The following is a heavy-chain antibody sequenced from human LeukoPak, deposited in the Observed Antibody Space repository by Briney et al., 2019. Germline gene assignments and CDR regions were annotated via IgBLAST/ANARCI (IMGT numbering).Heavy chain of an antibody. CDR2: INHSGST. J-gene: IGHJ5*02. Sequence: KPSETLSLTCAVYGGSFSGYYWSWIRQPPGKGLEWIGEINHSGSTNYNPSLKSRVTISVDTSKNQFSLKLSSVTAADTAVYYCARGRCSTSCRLKLNWFDPWGQGTLVTVSS. D-gene: IGHD2-2*01. V-gene: IGHV4-34*01. CDR3: ARGRCSTSCRLKLNWFDP. CDR1: GGSFSGYY.